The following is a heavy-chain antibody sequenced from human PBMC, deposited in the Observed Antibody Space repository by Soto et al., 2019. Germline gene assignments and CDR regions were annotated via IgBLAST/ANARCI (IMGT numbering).Heavy chain of an antibody. D-gene: IGHD2-21*02. V-gene: IGHV3-15*07. CDR2: IKSKIDGGTT. J-gene: IGHJ5*02. CDR3: TTAPQKALTEHTDRS. Sequence: EVQLVESGGGLVKPGGSLRLSCTVSGFIVSSAWMNWVRQAPGKGLEWVGRIKSKIDGGTTDYAAPVQGRITISLEDSKNMQYRQKESLRSEDTAVYYGTTAPQKALTEHTDRSWGQGALVTVSS. CDR1: GFIVSSAW.